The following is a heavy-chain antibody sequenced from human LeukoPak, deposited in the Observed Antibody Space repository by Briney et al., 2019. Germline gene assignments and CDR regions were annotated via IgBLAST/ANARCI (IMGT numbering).Heavy chain of an antibody. D-gene: IGHD7-27*01. J-gene: IGHJ4*01. CDR1: GFTFGRYV. Sequence: PGKSLRLSCVGSGFTFGRYVMHWVRQAPGKGLEWVAVISDNGSKEYHADSVKGRFTISRDNSKSTLYLQMNNLRAEDTAVYRCARESQRGNHFDSWGQGSLVTVSS. V-gene: IGHV3-30*04. CDR2: ISDNGSKE. CDR3: ARESQRGNHFDS.